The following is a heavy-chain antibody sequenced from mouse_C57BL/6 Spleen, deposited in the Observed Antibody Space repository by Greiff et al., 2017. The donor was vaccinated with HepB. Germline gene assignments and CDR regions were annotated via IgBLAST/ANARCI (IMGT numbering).Heavy chain of an antibody. Sequence: QVQLQQPGTELVKPGASVKLSCKASGYTFTSYWMHWVKQRPGQGLEWIGNINPSNGGTNYNEKFKSKATLSVDKSSSTAYMQLSSLTSEASAVYYCARGCDYDPWFAYWGQGTLVTVSA. V-gene: IGHV1-53*01. D-gene: IGHD2-4*01. J-gene: IGHJ3*01. CDR1: GYTFTSYW. CDR3: ARGCDYDPWFAY. CDR2: INPSNGGT.